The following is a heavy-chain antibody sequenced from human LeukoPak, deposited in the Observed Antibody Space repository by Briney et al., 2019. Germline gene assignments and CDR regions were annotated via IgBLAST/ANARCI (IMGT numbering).Heavy chain of an antibody. V-gene: IGHV2-5*08. CDR2: IYWDDDK. D-gene: IGHD3-10*01. CDR3: AHLWFGEFPVGWDY. Sequence: TLSLTCTVSDGSISIYYWSWIRQPPGKALEWLALIYWDDDKRYSPSLKSRLTITKDTSKNQVVLTMTNMDPVDTATYYCAHLWFGEFPVGWDYWGQGTLVTVSS. J-gene: IGHJ4*02. CDR1: DGSISIYY.